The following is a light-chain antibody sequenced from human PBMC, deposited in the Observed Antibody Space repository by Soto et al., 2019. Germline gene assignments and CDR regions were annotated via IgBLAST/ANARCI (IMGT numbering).Light chain of an antibody. Sequence: QSVLTQPPSVSGAPGQRVTVSCTWSSSNIGARFDVHWYQQLPGTAPRLLIYANGNRPSGVPDRFSGSKSGTSAFLAITGLQAEDEADYYCQSYDSSLRGYVFGTGTKVTVL. CDR1: SSNIGARFD. CDR3: QSYDSSLRGYV. CDR2: ANG. J-gene: IGLJ1*01. V-gene: IGLV1-40*01.